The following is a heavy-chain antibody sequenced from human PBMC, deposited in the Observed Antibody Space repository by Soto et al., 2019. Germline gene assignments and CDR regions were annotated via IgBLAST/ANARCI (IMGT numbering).Heavy chain of an antibody. Sequence: QALGQGLEWMGIINPSGGSTSYAQKFQGRVTMTRDTSTSTVYMELSSLRSEDTAVYYCARAEMATITLFDYWGQGTLVTVSS. CDR3: ARAEMATITLFDY. CDR2: INPSGGST. J-gene: IGHJ4*02. D-gene: IGHD5-12*01. V-gene: IGHV1-46*01.